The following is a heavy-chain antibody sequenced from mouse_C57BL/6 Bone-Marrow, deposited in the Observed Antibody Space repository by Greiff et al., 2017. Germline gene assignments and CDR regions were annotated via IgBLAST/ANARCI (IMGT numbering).Heavy chain of an antibody. CDR1: GFNIKDDY. J-gene: IGHJ3*01. CDR3: TAGGNGAP. Sequence: EVQLQQSGAELVRPGASVKLSCTASGFNIKDDYMHWVKQRPEQGLEWIGWIDPENGDTEYASKFQGKATITADTSSNTAYLQLTSLTSEDTAVYYGTAGGNGAPRGRGTLVTVSA. CDR2: IDPENGDT. V-gene: IGHV14-4*01.